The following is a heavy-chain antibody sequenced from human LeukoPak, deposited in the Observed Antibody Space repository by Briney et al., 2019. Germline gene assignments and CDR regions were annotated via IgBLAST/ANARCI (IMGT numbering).Heavy chain of an antibody. Sequence: SVKVSCKASGGTFSSYAISWVRQAPGQGPEWMGGIIPIFGTANYAQKFQGRVTITADESTSTAYMELSSLRSEDTAVYYCASASGSYRPRRPAVLPDLWGRGTLVTVSS. V-gene: IGHV1-69*13. CDR2: IIPIFGTA. D-gene: IGHD1-26*01. J-gene: IGHJ2*01. CDR1: GGTFSSYA. CDR3: ASASGSYRPRRPAVLPDL.